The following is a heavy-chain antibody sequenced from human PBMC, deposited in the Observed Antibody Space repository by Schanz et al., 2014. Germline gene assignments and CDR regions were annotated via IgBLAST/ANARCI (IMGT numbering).Heavy chain of an antibody. CDR1: GYTFTSYY. CDR2: INPSGGST. V-gene: IGHV1-46*03. D-gene: IGHD6-13*01. J-gene: IGHJ4*02. CDR3: ARDGEAAAGCDY. Sequence: QVQLVQSGGEVKKPGASVKVSCKASGYTFTSYYMHWVRQAPGQGLEWMGKINPSGGSTSYAQKFQGRVTMTRDTSTSTVYMELSSLRSEDTAVYYCARDGEAAAGCDYWGQGTLVTVSS.